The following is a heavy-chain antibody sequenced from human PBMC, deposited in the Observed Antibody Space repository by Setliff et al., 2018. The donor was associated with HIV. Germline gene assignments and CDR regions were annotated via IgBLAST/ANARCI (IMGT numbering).Heavy chain of an antibody. CDR2: IYYTGST. V-gene: IGHV4-31*02. CDR1: GGSISSVGYY. J-gene: IGHJ6*03. D-gene: IGHD5-18*01. CDR3: ARTRYSYGYFYYMDV. Sequence: SETLSLTCTVSGGSISSVGYYWSWIRQHPGKGLEWIGYIYYTGSTHDNPSLKSRVTISVDTSKNQLSLKLRSVAAADTAVYYCARTRYSYGYFYYMDVWGKGTTVTVSS.